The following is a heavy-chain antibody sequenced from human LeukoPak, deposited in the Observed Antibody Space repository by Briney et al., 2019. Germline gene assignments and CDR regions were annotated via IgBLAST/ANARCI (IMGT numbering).Heavy chain of an antibody. CDR3: ARSRRDGYNYDY. J-gene: IGHJ4*02. CDR2: IYYSGST. D-gene: IGHD5-24*01. CDR1: GGSISSYY. V-gene: IGHV4-59*01. Sequence: SETLSLTCTVSGGSISSYYWSWIRQPPGKGLEWIGYIYYSGSTNYNPSLKSRVTISVDTSKNQSSLKLGSVTAADTAVYYCARSRRDGYNYDYWGQGTLVTVSS.